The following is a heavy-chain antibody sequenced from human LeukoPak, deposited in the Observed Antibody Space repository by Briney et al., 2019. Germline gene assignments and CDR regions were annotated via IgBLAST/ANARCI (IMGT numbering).Heavy chain of an antibody. CDR1: GYSFTSYW. D-gene: IGHD5-24*01. J-gene: IGHJ3*02. CDR3: ARTFDGYNPRDAFDI. V-gene: IGHV5-51*01. CDR2: IYPGDSDT. Sequence: GESLKISCKGSGYSFTSYWIGWVRQMPGKGLEWMGIIYPGDSDTRYSPSFQGQVTISADKSISTAYLQWSSLKASDTAMYYCARTFDGYNPRDAFDIWGQGTMVTVSS.